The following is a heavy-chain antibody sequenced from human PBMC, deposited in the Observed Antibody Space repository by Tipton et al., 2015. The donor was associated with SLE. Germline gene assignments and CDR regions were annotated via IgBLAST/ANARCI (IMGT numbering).Heavy chain of an antibody. Sequence: SLRLSCAASGFTFSNYVMSWVRQAPGKGLEWVSGISGNDGSTFYADSVEGRFTISRDNSKSTLYLQMKRLRAEDTALYYCAKGTTNIDYWGQGTLVTVSS. D-gene: IGHD1-1*01. CDR3: AKGTTNIDY. CDR1: GFTFSNYV. CDR2: ISGNDGST. V-gene: IGHV3-23*01. J-gene: IGHJ4*02.